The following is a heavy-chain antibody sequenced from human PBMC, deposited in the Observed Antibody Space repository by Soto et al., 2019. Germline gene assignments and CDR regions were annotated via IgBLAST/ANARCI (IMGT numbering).Heavy chain of an antibody. CDR2: MYSGGST. CDR1: GFTVSNYY. Sequence: EVQLVESGGGLVQPGGSLRLSCAASGFTVSNYYMSWVRQNPGKGLEWVSVMYSGGSTYYADSVKGRFTISRHNSKNTLFLQMNSLRDEGTALYYCARGQTNFDLWGQGTLVTVSS. J-gene: IGHJ4*02. V-gene: IGHV3-53*04. CDR3: ARGQTNFDL.